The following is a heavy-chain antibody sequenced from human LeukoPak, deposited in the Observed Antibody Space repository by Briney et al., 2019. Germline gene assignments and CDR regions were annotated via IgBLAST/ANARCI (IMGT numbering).Heavy chain of an antibody. Sequence: SETLSLTCTVSGASISSSDSYWSWIRQPPGKGLEWIGYIYYSGSTNYNPSLKSRVTISVDTSKNQFSLKLSSVTAADTAVYYCARRLSSSSWYVFDYWGQGTLVTVSS. J-gene: IGHJ4*02. CDR2: IYYSGST. CDR1: GASISSSDSY. CDR3: ARRLSSSSWYVFDY. V-gene: IGHV4-61*05. D-gene: IGHD6-13*01.